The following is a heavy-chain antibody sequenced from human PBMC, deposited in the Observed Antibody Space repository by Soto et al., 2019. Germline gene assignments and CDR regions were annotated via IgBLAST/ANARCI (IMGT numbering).Heavy chain of an antibody. Sequence: RRLSCAASGFTFSSYGMHWVRQAPGKGLEWVAVIWYDGSNKYYADSVKGRFTISRDNSKNTLYLQMNSLRAEDTAVYYCARETRSFLVQMEMPFWGMDVWGQGTTVTVSS. CDR3: ARETRSFLVQMEMPFWGMDV. CDR1: GFTFSSYG. D-gene: IGHD6-6*01. CDR2: IWYDGSNK. J-gene: IGHJ6*02. V-gene: IGHV3-33*01.